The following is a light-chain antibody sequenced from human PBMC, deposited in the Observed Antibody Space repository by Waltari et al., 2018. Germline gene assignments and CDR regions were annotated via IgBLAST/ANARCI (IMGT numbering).Light chain of an antibody. J-gene: IGKJ1*01. CDR2: GTS. V-gene: IGKV3-20*01. Sequence: EVVLTQSPGTLSLSAGERATLSCRASQRMSTTSLAWYQHKPGQAPTLLVYGTSSRATGIPDRFSGSGSATHFTLTISRLEPEDFAVYYCQQYGISPWTFGQGTKVEVK. CDR1: QRMSTTS. CDR3: QQYGISPWT.